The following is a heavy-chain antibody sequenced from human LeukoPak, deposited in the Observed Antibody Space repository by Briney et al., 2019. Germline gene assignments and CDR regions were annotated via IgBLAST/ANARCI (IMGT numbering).Heavy chain of an antibody. J-gene: IGHJ5*02. Sequence: PGGSLRLSCAASGFTFSTNAMNWVRQGPGKGLEWVSFISGRGDSTYYSDSVKGRFTISRDNSKNTLYLQMNSLRAEDTAIYFCAKPDYSRGNYFDPWGQGTLVTVSS. CDR2: ISGRGDST. D-gene: IGHD2-15*01. CDR3: AKPDYSRGNYFDP. V-gene: IGHV3-23*01. CDR1: GFTFSTNA.